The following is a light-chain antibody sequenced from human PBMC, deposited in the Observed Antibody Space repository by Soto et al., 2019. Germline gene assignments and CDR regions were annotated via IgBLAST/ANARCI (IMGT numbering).Light chain of an antibody. Sequence: QSALTQPPSASGSLGQSVTISCTGTSSDVGGYNYVSWYQQHPGKAPKLMISEVSKRPSGVPDRFSGSKSGNTASLTVSGLQAEDEADYYCSSFAGNNNLVFGGGTNLTVL. CDR1: SSDVGGYNY. J-gene: IGLJ2*01. CDR3: SSFAGNNNLV. V-gene: IGLV2-8*01. CDR2: EVS.